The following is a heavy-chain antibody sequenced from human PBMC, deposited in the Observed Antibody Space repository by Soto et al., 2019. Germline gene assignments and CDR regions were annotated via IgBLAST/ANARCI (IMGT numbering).Heavy chain of an antibody. D-gene: IGHD6-19*01. Sequence: QITLEESGPTVVKPTQTLTLTCTFSGFSLTTDGVGVGWIRQPPGKALEWLALIYWDDGKRYSPSLRSRLTVAKDTSKNQVVLTVTNMDPLDTATYYCTHRHGSGLYLGVFDYWGQGTLVTVSS. V-gene: IGHV2-5*02. CDR3: THRHGSGLYLGVFDY. CDR1: GFSLTTDGVG. CDR2: IYWDDGK. J-gene: IGHJ4*02.